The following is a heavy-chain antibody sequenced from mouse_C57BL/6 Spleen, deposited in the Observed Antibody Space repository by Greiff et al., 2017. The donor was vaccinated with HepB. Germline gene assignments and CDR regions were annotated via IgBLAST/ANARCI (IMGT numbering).Heavy chain of an antibody. CDR3: ARGGSSPFAY. D-gene: IGHD1-1*01. J-gene: IGHJ3*01. Sequence: VQLQQPGAELVMPGASVKLSCKASGYTFTSYWMHWVKQRPGQGLEWIGEIDPSDSYTNYNQKFKGKSTLTVDKSSSTAYMQLSGLTSEDSAVYYCARGGSSPFAYWGQGTLVTVSA. V-gene: IGHV1-69*01. CDR1: GYTFTSYW. CDR2: IDPSDSYT.